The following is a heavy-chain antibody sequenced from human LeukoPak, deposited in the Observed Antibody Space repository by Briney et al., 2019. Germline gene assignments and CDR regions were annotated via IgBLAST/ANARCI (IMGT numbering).Heavy chain of an antibody. D-gene: IGHD3-3*01. J-gene: IGHJ5*01. CDR3: ARNYDFRSGYFNSVDS. Sequence: GGSLRLSCAASGFTFSSHTMNWVRQAPGKGLEWVSSISSSSSYIYYADSVKGRFTISRDNAKNSLYLRMNSLRAEDTAVYYCARNYDFRSGYFNSVDSWGQGTLVTVSS. CDR1: GFTFSSHT. CDR2: ISSSSSYI. V-gene: IGHV3-21*01.